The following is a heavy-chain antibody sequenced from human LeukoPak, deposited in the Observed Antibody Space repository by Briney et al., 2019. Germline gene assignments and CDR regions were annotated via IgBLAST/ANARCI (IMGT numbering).Heavy chain of an antibody. V-gene: IGHV3-21*01. D-gene: IGHD5-12*01. CDR2: IGSGSSYI. Sequence: GGSLRLSCAASGFTFRSYSMNWVRQAPGKGLEWVSSIGSGSSYISYADSVKGRFTISRDNSKNTLYLQMNSLRAEDTAMYYCARALRPLDYWGQGTLVTVSS. CDR1: GFTFRSYS. CDR3: ARALRPLDY. J-gene: IGHJ4*02.